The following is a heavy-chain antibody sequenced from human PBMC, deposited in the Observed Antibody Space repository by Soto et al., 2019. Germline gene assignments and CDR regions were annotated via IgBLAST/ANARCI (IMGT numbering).Heavy chain of an antibody. CDR3: AKRDSTGYYYFNY. CDR1: GFTFRSYA. CDR2: IGGSSDST. J-gene: IGHJ4*02. Sequence: LRLSCAASGFTFRSYAMSWVRQPPGKGLEWVSGIGGSSDSTFYAHSVKGRFTISRDNSKDTLYLQMNSLRAEDTAVYYCAKRDSTGYYYFNYWGQGTLVTVSS. V-gene: IGHV3-23*01. D-gene: IGHD3-22*01.